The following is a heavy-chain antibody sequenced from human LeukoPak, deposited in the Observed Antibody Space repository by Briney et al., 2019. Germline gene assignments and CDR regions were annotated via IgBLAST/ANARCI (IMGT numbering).Heavy chain of an antibody. Sequence: PSETLSLTCTVSGGSISSGGYYWSWIRQPAGKGLEWIGRIYTSGSTNYNPSLKSRVTISVDTSKNQFSLKLSSVTAADTAVYYCARGFRFPYAFDIWGQGTMVTVSS. D-gene: IGHD3-16*02. CDR1: GGSISSGGYY. CDR2: IYTSGST. CDR3: ARGFRFPYAFDI. V-gene: IGHV4-61*02. J-gene: IGHJ3*02.